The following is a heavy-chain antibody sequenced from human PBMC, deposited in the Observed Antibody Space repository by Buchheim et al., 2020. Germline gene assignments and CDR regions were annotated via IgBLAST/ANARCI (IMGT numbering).Heavy chain of an antibody. V-gene: IGHV4-59*12. CDR2: IYYSGST. CDR1: GGSISSYY. Sequence: QVQLQESGPGLVKPSETLSLTCTVSGGSISSYYWSWIRQPPGKGLEWIGYIYYSGSTNYNPSLKSRVTISVDTSKNQFSLKLSSVTAADTAVYYCARGRYSSSWYALGWFDPWGQGTL. D-gene: IGHD6-13*01. CDR3: ARGRYSSSWYALGWFDP. J-gene: IGHJ5*02.